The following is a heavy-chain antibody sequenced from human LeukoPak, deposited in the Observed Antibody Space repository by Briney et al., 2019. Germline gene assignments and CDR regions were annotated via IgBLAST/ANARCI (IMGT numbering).Heavy chain of an antibody. CDR1: GFTFSSYW. CDR2: KKQDGSEK. CDR3: ARGRGNSSSWYWDY. V-gene: IGHV3-7*01. J-gene: IGHJ4*02. Sequence: GGSLRLSCAASGFTFSSYWMTWVRQAPGRWLEWVANKKQDGSEKYYVDSAKGRFTISRDNGKKSLYLQMNSLRVEDTAVYYCARGRGNSSSWYWDYWDQGALVTVSS. D-gene: IGHD6-13*01.